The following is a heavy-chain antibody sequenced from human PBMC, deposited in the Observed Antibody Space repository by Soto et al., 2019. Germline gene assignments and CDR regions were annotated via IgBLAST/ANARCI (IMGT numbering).Heavy chain of an antibody. Sequence: SETLSLTCTVSGVSMSDYYVSWIRQSPGKGLEHIGYLHYSGSANYNPSLKSRVTISMDRSKNQFSLKLTSMTAADTAIYYCARSGHIFAGVIWGQGILVTVS. V-gene: IGHV4-59*01. CDR2: LHYSGSA. CDR1: GVSMSDYY. J-gene: IGHJ4*02. CDR3: ARSGHIFAGVI. D-gene: IGHD3-16*01.